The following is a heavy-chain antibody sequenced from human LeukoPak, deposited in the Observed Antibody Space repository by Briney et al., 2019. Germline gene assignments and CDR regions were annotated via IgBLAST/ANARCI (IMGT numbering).Heavy chain of an antibody. CDR1: GFTVSSNY. Sequence: GGSLRLSCAASGFTVSSNYMSWVRQAPGKGLEWVSAISGSGGSTYYADSVKGRFTISRDNSKNTLYLQMNSLRAEDTAVYYCAKADSVVYWFDPWGQGTLVTVSS. CDR3: AKADSVVYWFDP. V-gene: IGHV3-23*01. J-gene: IGHJ5*02. CDR2: ISGSGGST. D-gene: IGHD3-22*01.